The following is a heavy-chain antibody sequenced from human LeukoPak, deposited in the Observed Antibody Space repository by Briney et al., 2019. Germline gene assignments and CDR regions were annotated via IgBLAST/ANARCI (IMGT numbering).Heavy chain of an antibody. V-gene: IGHV1-69*13. CDR3: VRPDRIFGVPAAFDA. D-gene: IGHD3-3*02. J-gene: IGHJ3*01. CDR1: RGSFSDYP. Sequence: SVKVSCKASRGSFSDYPINWVRQAPGQGLEWLGGIIPKYSASNYAQAFQGRVTITADESTNTVYMEMSGLRPDDTAVYYCVRPDRIFGVPAAFDAWGQGTLVAVSS. CDR2: IIPKYSAS.